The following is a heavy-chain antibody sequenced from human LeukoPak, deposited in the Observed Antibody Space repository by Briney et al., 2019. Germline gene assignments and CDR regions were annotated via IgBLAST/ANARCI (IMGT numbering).Heavy chain of an antibody. Sequence: ASVKVSCKASGYTFTSYYMHWVRQPPGQGLEWMGIINPSGGSTSYAQKFQGRVTMARDMSTSTVYMELSSLRSGDTAVYYCAREPGIAGRYYFDYWGQGTLVTVSS. V-gene: IGHV1-46*01. J-gene: IGHJ4*02. CDR3: AREPGIAGRYYFDY. D-gene: IGHD6-13*01. CDR2: INPSGGST. CDR1: GYTFTSYY.